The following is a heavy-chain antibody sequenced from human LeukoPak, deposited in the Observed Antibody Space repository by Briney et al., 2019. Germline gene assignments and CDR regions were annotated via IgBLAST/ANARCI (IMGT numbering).Heavy chain of an antibody. CDR3: AKVRQFAAATGTGLAY. CDR1: GFTFSNYG. CDR2: IWYDGSIK. V-gene: IGHV3-33*03. J-gene: IGHJ4*02. Sequence: GRSLRLSCAASGFTFSNYGMHWVRQTPGKGLDWVAVIWYDGSIKYYADSVRGRFTISRDNSMNTVYLQMNSLRVEDTAVYYCAKVRQFAAATGTGLAYWGQGGLVTLSS. D-gene: IGHD6-13*01.